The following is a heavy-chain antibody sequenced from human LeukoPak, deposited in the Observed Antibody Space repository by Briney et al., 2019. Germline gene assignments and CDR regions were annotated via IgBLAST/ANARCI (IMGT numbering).Heavy chain of an antibody. CDR3: ARFRWFGESYYFDY. V-gene: IGHV3-11*01. Sequence: GGSLRLSCAASGFTFSDYYMSWIREAPGKGLEWVSHISSSGSTIYYADSVKGRFTISRDNAKNSLYLQMNSLRAEDTAVYYCARFRWFGESYYFDYWGQGTLVTVSS. D-gene: IGHD3-10*01. J-gene: IGHJ4*02. CDR2: ISSSGSTI. CDR1: GFTFSDYY.